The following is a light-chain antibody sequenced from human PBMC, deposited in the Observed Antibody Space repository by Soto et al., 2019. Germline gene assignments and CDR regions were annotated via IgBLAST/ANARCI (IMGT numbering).Light chain of an antibody. J-gene: IGKJ2*01. CDR1: QDISKY. CDR2: HSS. V-gene: IGKV1-33*01. Sequence: DILMTQSPSSLSPSVGDRVTITCQASQDISKYLNWYQQKPGKAPRLLTYHSSNLETGVPSRFSGSGSGTHFTFTISSLQPEDIATYFCQQYDSFPRTFGQGTKLDLK. CDR3: QQYDSFPRT.